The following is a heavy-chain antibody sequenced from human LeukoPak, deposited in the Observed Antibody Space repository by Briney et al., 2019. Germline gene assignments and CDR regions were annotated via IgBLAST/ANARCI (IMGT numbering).Heavy chain of an antibody. CDR3: ARDGVDYESSVHYSGNWFDP. Sequence: SQTLSLTCTVSGGSISSGGYSWRWIRQHPGKGLEGIGYIYHSGGTYYNPSLKSRVTMSVDTSKNQFSLKLSSVTAADTAVYYCARDGVDYESSVHYSGNWFDPWGQGTLVTVSS. D-gene: IGHD3-22*01. CDR1: GGSISSGGYS. J-gene: IGHJ5*02. V-gene: IGHV4-31*03. CDR2: IYHSGGT.